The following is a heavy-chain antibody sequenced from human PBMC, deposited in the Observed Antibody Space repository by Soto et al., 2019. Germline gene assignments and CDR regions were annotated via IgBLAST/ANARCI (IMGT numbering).Heavy chain of an antibody. CDR1: GGSVRSGNHF. Sequence: QVQLQESGPGLLKASETLSLTCSVSGGSVRSGNHFWNWIRQPPGRGLEWLGYMYYTGVTNYNPALKSRLSKSVETGKGEFSLKLTSLSAADKAVYYCARGGEALGAYGLDVWGQGNTVTVSS. V-gene: IGHV4-61*01. D-gene: IGHD2-21*01. J-gene: IGHJ6*02. CDR2: MYYTGVT. CDR3: ARGGEALGAYGLDV.